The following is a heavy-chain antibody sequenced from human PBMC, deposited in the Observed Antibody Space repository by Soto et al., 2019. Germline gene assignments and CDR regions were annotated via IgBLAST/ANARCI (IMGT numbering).Heavy chain of an antibody. CDR2: IWYDGSNK. D-gene: IGHD4-17*01. Sequence: QVQLVESGGGVVQPGRSLRLSCAASGFTFSSYGMHWVRQAPGKGLEWVAVIWYDGSNKYYADSVKGRFTISRDNSKNTLYLQMNSLRAEDTAVYYCARTDYGGPYFDYWGQGTLVTVSS. V-gene: IGHV3-33*01. CDR1: GFTFSSYG. J-gene: IGHJ4*02. CDR3: ARTDYGGPYFDY.